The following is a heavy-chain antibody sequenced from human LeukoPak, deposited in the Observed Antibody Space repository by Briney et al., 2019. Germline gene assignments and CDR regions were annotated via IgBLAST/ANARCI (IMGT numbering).Heavy chain of an antibody. CDR1: GFTFDDYA. CDR3: AKDSNTYSSGWYTGYYYMDV. Sequence: LPGGSLRLSCAASGFTFDDYAMHWVRQAPGKGLEWVSLVSWVGGSTYYADSVKGRFTISRDNSKNSLYLQMNSLRAEDTALNYCAKDSNTYSSGWYTGYYYMDVWGKGTTVTVSS. V-gene: IGHV3-43D*04. D-gene: IGHD6-19*01. CDR2: VSWVGGST. J-gene: IGHJ6*03.